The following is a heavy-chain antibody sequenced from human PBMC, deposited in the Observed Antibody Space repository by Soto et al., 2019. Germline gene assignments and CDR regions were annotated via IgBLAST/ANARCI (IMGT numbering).Heavy chain of an antibody. Sequence: QVQLVQSGAEVKKPGSSVKVSCKASGGTFSSYAISWVRQAPGQGLEWMGGIITIFGTADYAQKFQGRVTITADESRSTGNMGLSSLRSEDTAVYYCASHYDSSGYYSRGLDYWGQGTLVTVSS. J-gene: IGHJ4*02. V-gene: IGHV1-69*12. CDR2: IITIFGTA. CDR1: GGTFSSYA. D-gene: IGHD3-22*01. CDR3: ASHYDSSGYYSRGLDY.